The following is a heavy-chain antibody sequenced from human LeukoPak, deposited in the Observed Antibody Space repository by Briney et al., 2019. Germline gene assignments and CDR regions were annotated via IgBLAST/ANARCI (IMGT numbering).Heavy chain of an antibody. V-gene: IGHV1-2*02. CDR3: AREAGYDILTGYLEGYYYYYMDV. J-gene: IGHJ6*03. D-gene: IGHD3-9*01. CDR1: GYIFTDYY. CDR2: INPNSGGT. Sequence: ASVKVSCKASGYIFTDYYLHWVRQAPGQGLEWMGWINPNSGGTNYAQKFQGRVTMTRDTSISTAYMELSRLRSDDTAVYYCAREAGYDILTGYLEGYYYYYMDVWGKGTTVTISS.